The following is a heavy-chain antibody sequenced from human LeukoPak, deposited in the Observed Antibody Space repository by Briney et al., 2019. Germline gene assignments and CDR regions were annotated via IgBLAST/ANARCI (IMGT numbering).Heavy chain of an antibody. CDR3: ARKAGYSSSSRPYYYYYYMDV. J-gene: IGHJ6*03. CDR1: GGSFSGYY. Sequence: PSETLSLTCAAYGGSFSGYYWSWIRQPPGKGLEWIGEINHSGSTNYNPSLKSRVTISVDTSKNQFPLKLSSVTAADTAVYYCARKAGYSSSSRPYYYYYYMDVWGKGTTVTVSS. CDR2: INHSGST. D-gene: IGHD6-6*01. V-gene: IGHV4-34*01.